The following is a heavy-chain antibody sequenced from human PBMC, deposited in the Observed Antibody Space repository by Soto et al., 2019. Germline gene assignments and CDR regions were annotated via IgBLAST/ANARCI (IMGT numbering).Heavy chain of an antibody. V-gene: IGHV1-69*13. D-gene: IGHD6-6*01. CDR3: ARGMEQLVPGYYYYGMDV. J-gene: IGHJ6*02. Sequence: SVKVSCKASGGTFSSYAISWVRQAPGQGLEWMGGIIPIFGTANYAQKFQGRVTITADESTSTAYMELSSLGSEDTAVYYCARGMEQLVPGYYYYGMDVWGQGTTVTVSS. CDR2: IIPIFGTA. CDR1: GGTFSSYA.